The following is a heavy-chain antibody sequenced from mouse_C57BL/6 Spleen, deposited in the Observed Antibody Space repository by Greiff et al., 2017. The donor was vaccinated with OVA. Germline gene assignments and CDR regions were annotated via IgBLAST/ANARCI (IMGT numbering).Heavy chain of an antibody. Sequence: VQLQQSGAELVRPGASVKLSCTASGFNIKDDYMHWVKQRPEQGLEWIGWIDPENGDTEYASKFQGKATITADTSSNTAYLQLSSLTSEDTAVDYCTGSDGNYYFDYWGQGTTLTVSS. CDR1: GFNIKDDY. CDR3: TGSDGNYYFDY. D-gene: IGHD2-1*01. V-gene: IGHV14-4*01. J-gene: IGHJ2*01. CDR2: IDPENGDT.